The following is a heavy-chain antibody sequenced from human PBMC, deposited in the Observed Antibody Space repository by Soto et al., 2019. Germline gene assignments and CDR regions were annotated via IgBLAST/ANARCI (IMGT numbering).Heavy chain of an antibody. D-gene: IGHD6-19*01. Sequence: PSETLSLTCAVYGGSFSGYYWSWIRQPPGKGLEWIGEINHSGSTNYNPSLKSRVTISVDTSKNQFSLKLSSVTAADTAVYYCARGGIAVAAPKTYYFDYWGQGTLVTVSS. CDR2: INHSGST. V-gene: IGHV4-34*01. CDR3: ARGGIAVAAPKTYYFDY. J-gene: IGHJ4*02. CDR1: GGSFSGYY.